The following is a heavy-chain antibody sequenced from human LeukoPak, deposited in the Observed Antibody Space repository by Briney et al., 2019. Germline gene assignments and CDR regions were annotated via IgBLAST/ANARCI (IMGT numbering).Heavy chain of an antibody. CDR3: AKGGKWDVTPFDY. CDR1: GFTFTSYS. D-gene: IGHD1-26*01. V-gene: IGHV3-23*01. Sequence: GGCLRLSCAASGFTFTSYSMNWVRQAPGKGLEWVSTISGGGGSTYYADSVKGRFTISRDNSKNTLYLQVNSLRAEDTVVYYCAKGGKWDVTPFDYWGQGTLVTVSS. CDR2: ISGGGGST. J-gene: IGHJ4*02.